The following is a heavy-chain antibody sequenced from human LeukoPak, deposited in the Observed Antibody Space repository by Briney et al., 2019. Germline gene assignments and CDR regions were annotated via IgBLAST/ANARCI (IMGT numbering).Heavy chain of an antibody. D-gene: IGHD1-26*01. Sequence: SETLSLTCTVSGGSISSSSYYWGWIRQPPGKGLEWIGSIYYSGSTYYNPSLKSRVTISVDTSKNQFSLKLSFVTAADTAVYYCARVRNSGSYYLFDYWGQGTLVTVSS. J-gene: IGHJ4*02. CDR2: IYYSGST. CDR1: GGSISSSSYY. CDR3: ARVRNSGSYYLFDY. V-gene: IGHV4-39*01.